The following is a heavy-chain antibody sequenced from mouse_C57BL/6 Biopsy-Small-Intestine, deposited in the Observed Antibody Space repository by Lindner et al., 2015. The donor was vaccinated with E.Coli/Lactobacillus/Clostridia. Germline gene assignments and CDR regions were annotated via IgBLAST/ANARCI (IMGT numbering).Heavy chain of an antibody. CDR1: GYTFTSYG. J-gene: IGHJ4*01. CDR2: IYPRSGNT. CDR3: ARGDYDAGYAMDY. V-gene: IGHV1-81*01. D-gene: IGHD2-4*01. Sequence: VQLQESGAELARPGASVKLSCKASGYTFTSYGISWVKQRTGQGLEWIGEIYPRSGNTYYNEKFKGKATLTADKSSSTAYMELRNLTSEDSAVYFCARGDYDAGYAMDYWGQGTSVTVSS.